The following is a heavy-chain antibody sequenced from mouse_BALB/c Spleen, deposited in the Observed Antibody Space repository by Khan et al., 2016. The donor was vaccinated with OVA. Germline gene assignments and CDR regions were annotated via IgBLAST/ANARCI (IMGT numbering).Heavy chain of an antibody. V-gene: IGHV1-80*01. CDR2: IYPGDGDT. CDR3: ARSGYDYFAY. Sequence: QVQLKQSGAELVRPGSSVKIFCKASGYAFSNYWMNWVKQRPGQGLEWIGQIYPGDGDTSFNGKFRGKATLTADKSSNTAYMQLSSLTSEDSAVYFCARSGYDYFAYWGQGTLVTVSA. D-gene: IGHD2-14*01. CDR1: GYAFSNYW. J-gene: IGHJ3*01.